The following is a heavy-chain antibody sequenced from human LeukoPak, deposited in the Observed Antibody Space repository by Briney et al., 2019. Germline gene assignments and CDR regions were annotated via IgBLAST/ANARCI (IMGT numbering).Heavy chain of an antibody. Sequence: KPGESLKISCKGSGYSFTSYWIGWVRQMPGKGLEWMGIIYPGDSDTIYSPSFQGQVTISADKSINIAYLQWSSLKASDTAMYYCARRVVNNRNWYFNLWGRGTLVTVSS. D-gene: IGHD4-23*01. CDR3: ARRVVNNRNWYFNL. V-gene: IGHV5-51*03. CDR2: IYPGDSDT. J-gene: IGHJ2*01. CDR1: GYSFTSYW.